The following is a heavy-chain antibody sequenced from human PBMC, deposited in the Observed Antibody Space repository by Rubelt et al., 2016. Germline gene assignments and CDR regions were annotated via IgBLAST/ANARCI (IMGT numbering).Heavy chain of an antibody. Sequence: GLEWVSFLRSKAYGGTTEYAASVKGRFTVSRDNSKNIAYLQISSLKTDDTAVYYCTRVALESRTYYFDAWGQGTLVTVSS. CDR3: TRVALESRTYYFDA. CDR2: LRSKAYGGTT. D-gene: IGHD3-22*01. V-gene: IGHV3-49*02. J-gene: IGHJ4*02.